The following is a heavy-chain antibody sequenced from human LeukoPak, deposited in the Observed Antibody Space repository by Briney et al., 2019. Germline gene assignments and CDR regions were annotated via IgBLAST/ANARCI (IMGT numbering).Heavy chain of an antibody. CDR2: INAGNGNT. Sequence: ASVKVSCKASGYTFTSYAMHWVRQAPGQRLEWMGWINAGNGNTKYSQEFQGRVTMTTDTSTSTAYMELRSLRSDDTAVYYCARVINSSGWYNYYYYMDVWGKGTTVTVSS. CDR1: GYTFTSYA. D-gene: IGHD6-19*01. V-gene: IGHV1-3*01. J-gene: IGHJ6*03. CDR3: ARVINSSGWYNYYYYMDV.